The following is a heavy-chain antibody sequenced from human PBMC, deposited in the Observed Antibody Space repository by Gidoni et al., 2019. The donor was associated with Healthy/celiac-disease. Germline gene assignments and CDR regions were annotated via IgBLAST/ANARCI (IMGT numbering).Heavy chain of an antibody. CDR1: GGSISSGGYY. D-gene: IGHD3-10*01. CDR2: IYYSGST. V-gene: IGHV4-31*03. J-gene: IGHJ6*02. Sequence: QVQLQESGPGLVKPSQTLSLTCTVSGGSISSGGYYWSWIRQHPGKGLEWIGYIYYSGSTYYNPSLKSRVTISVDTSKTQFSLKLSSVTAADTAVYYCAREMVQRTDGMDVWGQGTTVTVSS. CDR3: AREMVQRTDGMDV.